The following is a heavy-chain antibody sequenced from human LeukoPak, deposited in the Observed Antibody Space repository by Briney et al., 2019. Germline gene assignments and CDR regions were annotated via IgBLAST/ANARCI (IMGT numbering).Heavy chain of an antibody. V-gene: IGHV3-7*01. CDR1: GFTFISYW. J-gene: IGHJ4*02. D-gene: IGHD5-12*01. CDR3: AATIVVIVATDNA. CDR2: IKQDGSET. Sequence: GRSLRLSCAASGFTFISYWMSWVRQAPGKGLEWVANIKQDGSETYYVDSVKGRFTISRDNAKNSLYLQMNSLRAEDTAVYYCAATIVVIVATDNAWGQGTLVTVSS.